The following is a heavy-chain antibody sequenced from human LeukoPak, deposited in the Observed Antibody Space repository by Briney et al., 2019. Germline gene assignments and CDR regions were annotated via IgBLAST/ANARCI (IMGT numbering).Heavy chain of an antibody. CDR2: ISSSATTI. J-gene: IGHJ4*02. CDR3: ARALRVIVHPSAY. CDR1: GFTVSESY. Sequence: GGSLRLSWAASGFTVSESYMSWIRQPPGEGLEWVSYISSSATTIYYADSVKGRFTISRDNAKNSMYLQMNSLRAADTDLYYCARALRVIVHPSAYWGQGTLVTVSS. D-gene: IGHD3-16*02. V-gene: IGHV3-11*04.